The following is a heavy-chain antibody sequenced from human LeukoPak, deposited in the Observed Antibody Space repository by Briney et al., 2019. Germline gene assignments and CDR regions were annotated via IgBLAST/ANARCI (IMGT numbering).Heavy chain of an antibody. CDR1: GYTFSAFY. D-gene: IGHD1-14*01. Sequence: GASVKVSCKTSGYTFSAFYMHWVRQDPGQGPEWMGWINPDSGGSEYGQKFQGRVTFTSDTSSTTIYMEVRSLKSDDTAVYYCARDMTGGIWARATSFDHWGQGTLVTVSS. CDR3: ARDMTGGIWARATSFDH. CDR2: INPDSGGS. J-gene: IGHJ4*02. V-gene: IGHV1-2*02.